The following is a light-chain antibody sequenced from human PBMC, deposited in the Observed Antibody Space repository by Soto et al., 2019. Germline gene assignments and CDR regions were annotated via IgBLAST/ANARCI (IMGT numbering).Light chain of an antibody. CDR3: QQYETFSGT. Sequence: DIRMTQSPATLSASVRDRVTMSCRASQSISTWLAWYQYKPGKAPKLLIYDASSLEGGVPSRFSGSGSGTKFTLTIASLQPDDFVTYYCQQYETFSGTFGPGTKVDI. CDR1: QSISTW. CDR2: DAS. J-gene: IGKJ1*01. V-gene: IGKV1-5*01.